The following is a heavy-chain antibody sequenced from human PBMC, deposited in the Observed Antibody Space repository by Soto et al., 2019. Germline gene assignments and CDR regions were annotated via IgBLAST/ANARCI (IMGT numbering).Heavy chain of an antibody. J-gene: IGHJ4*02. D-gene: IGHD5-12*01. Sequence: QVQLQESGPGLVKLSQTLSLTCTVSGGSISSGGHYWSWIRQHPGKGLEWIGYMYYAGRGYYNPSLQSRVTISIDTSKNQFSLELSSVTAADTAVYYCAREVAATTHFDSWGQGTLVTVSS. CDR3: AREVAATTHFDS. CDR2: MYYAGRG. CDR1: GGSISSGGHY. V-gene: IGHV4-31*03.